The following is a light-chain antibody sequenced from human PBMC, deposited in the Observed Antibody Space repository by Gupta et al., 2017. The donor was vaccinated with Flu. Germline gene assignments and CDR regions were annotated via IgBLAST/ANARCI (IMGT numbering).Light chain of an antibody. CDR2: EVN. J-gene: IGLJ1*01. V-gene: IGLV2-14*01. CDR1: SSDVGSFNY. CDR3: SSYTSSSTLHV. Sequence: QSALTQPASVSGSPGQSITISCTGTSSDVGSFNYVSWYQQHPGKAPKLIIYEVNHRPSGVSNRFSGSKSANTASLTISGLQAEDEAGYYCSSYTSSSTLHVFGTGTKVTVL.